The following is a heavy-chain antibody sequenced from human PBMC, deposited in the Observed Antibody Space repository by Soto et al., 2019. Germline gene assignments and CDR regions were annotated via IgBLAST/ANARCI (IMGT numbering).Heavy chain of an antibody. CDR3: AKDRRPIAAAGADAFDI. Sequence: QVQLVESGGGVVQPGRSLRLSCAASVFTFSSYGMHWVRQAPGKGLEWVAVISYDGSNKYYADSVKGRFTISRDNSKNTLYLQMNSLRAEDTAVYYCAKDRRPIAAAGADAFDIWGQGTMVTVSS. V-gene: IGHV3-30*18. D-gene: IGHD6-13*01. CDR1: VFTFSSYG. CDR2: ISYDGSNK. J-gene: IGHJ3*02.